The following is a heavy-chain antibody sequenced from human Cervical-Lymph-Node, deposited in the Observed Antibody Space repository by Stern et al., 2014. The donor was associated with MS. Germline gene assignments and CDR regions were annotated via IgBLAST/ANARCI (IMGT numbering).Heavy chain of an antibody. Sequence: QVQLQQWGAGLLKPSETLSLTCAVYGGSFSGYYWSWIRQPPGKGLEWIGEINHSGSTTSNPSPKSRVTISVDTSKNQFSLKLSSVTAADTAVYYCARGRADYGGNSIDYWGQGTLVTVSS. CDR3: ARGRADYGGNSIDY. CDR1: GGSFSGYY. J-gene: IGHJ4*02. D-gene: IGHD4-23*01. V-gene: IGHV4-34*01. CDR2: INHSGST.